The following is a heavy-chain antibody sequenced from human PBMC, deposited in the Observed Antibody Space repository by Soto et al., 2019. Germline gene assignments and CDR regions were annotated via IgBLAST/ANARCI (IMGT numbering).Heavy chain of an antibody. CDR3: VRPLVRYPNSRYGLDV. D-gene: IGHD2-8*02. CDR2: INSDGSST. V-gene: IGHV3-74*01. Sequence: RSARLACAASGETCSSYWMQWVRQAPGKGLVWVSRINSDGSSTSYADSVKGRFTISRDNAKNTLYLQMNSLRAEDTAVYYFVRPLVRYPNSRYGLDVRGQGTTGT. J-gene: IGHJ6*01. CDR1: GETCSSYW.